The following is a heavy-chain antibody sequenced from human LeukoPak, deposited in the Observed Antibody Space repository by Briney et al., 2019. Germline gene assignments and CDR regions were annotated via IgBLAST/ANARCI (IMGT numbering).Heavy chain of an antibody. J-gene: IGHJ4*02. CDR2: IIPILGIA. CDR1: GGTFSSYA. Sequence: SVKVSCKASGGTFSSYAISWVRQAPGQGLEWMGGIIPILGIANYAQKFQGRVTMTEDTSTDTAYMELSSPRSEDTAVYYCATGFLGGPNDYWGQGTLVTVSS. CDR3: ATGFLGGPNDY. V-gene: IGHV1-69*10. D-gene: IGHD3-16*01.